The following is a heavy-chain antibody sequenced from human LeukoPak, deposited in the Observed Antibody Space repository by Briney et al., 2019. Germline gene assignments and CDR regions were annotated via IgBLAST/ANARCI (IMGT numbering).Heavy chain of an antibody. V-gene: IGHV3-23*01. CDR2: ISGSGGST. J-gene: IGHJ4*02. CDR1: GFTFSSYA. Sequence: PGGSLRLSCAASGFTFSSYAMSWVRQAPGKGLERVSAISGSGGSTYYADSVKGRFTISRDNSKNTLYLQMNSLRAEDTAVYYCAKDPVGYYDRKYFDYWGQGTLVTVSS. CDR3: AKDPVGYYDRKYFDY. D-gene: IGHD3-22*01.